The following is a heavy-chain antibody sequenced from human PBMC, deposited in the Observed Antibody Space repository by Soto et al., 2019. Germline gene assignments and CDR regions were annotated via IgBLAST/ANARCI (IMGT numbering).Heavy chain of an antibody. CDR3: ARMNYYDTSGSPFDY. CDR1: GGSISSYY. CDR2: IYFRGTT. V-gene: IGHV4-59*01. Sequence: SETLSLTCTVSGGSISSYYWSWIRQPPGKGLEWIGYIYFRGTTNYNPSLKSRVTMSADTSKNQFSLKLNSVTAADTAVYYCARMNYYDTSGSPFDYWGQGMMVTV. D-gene: IGHD3-22*01. J-gene: IGHJ4*02.